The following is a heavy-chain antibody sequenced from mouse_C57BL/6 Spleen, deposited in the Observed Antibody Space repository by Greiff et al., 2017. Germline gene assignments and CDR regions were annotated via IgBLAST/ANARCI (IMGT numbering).Heavy chain of an antibody. CDR3: ARPGSNHWYFDV. J-gene: IGHJ1*03. CDR1: GYTFTDYN. CDR2: INPNNGGT. D-gene: IGHD2-5*01. Sequence: EVHLVESGPELVKPGASVKMSCKASGYTFTDYNMHWVKQSHGKSLEWIGYINPNNGGTSYNQKFKGKATLTVNKSSSTAYMELRSLTSEDSAVYYCARPGSNHWYFDVWGTGTTVTVSS. V-gene: IGHV1-22*01.